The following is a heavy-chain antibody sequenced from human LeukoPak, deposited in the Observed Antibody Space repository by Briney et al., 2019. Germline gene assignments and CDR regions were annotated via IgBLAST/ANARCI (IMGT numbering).Heavy chain of an antibody. Sequence: PGGSLRLLCAAYGVTFSRYDMHWGRQATGKGMEWVSAIGTAGDTYYPGSVKGRFTISRENAKNSLYLQMNSLRAGDTAVYYCARAPLYSDAFDIWGQGTMVTVSS. CDR3: ARAPLYSDAFDI. CDR1: GVTFSRYD. D-gene: IGHD2-21*01. J-gene: IGHJ3*02. V-gene: IGHV3-13*01. CDR2: IGTAGDT.